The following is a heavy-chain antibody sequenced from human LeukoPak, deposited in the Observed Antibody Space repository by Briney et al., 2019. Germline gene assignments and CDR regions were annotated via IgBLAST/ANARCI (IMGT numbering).Heavy chain of an antibody. V-gene: IGHV3-21*04. CDR3: AKSPPQLWSHNFDY. CDR1: GFTFSSYS. J-gene: IGHJ4*02. Sequence: GGSLRLSCAASGFTFSSYSMNWVRQAPGKGLEWVSSISSSSSYIYYADSVKGRFTISRDNAKNSLYLQMNSLRAEDTAVYYCAKSPPQLWSHNFDYWGQGTLVTVSS. CDR2: ISSSSSYI. D-gene: IGHD5-18*01.